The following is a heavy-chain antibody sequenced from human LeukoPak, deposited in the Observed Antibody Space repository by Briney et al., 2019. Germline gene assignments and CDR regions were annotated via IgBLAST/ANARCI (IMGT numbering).Heavy chain of an antibody. V-gene: IGHV3-23*01. CDR2: ISGSGGST. CDR3: AKDQVRITMVRGVITTHYYYGMDV. Sequence: GGSLRLSCAASGFTFSSYAMSWVRQAPGKGLEWVSAISGSGGSTYYADSVKGRFTISRDNSKNTLYLQMNSLRAEDTAVYYCAKDQVRITMVRGVITTHYYYGMDVWGQGTAVTVSS. CDR1: GFTFSSYA. D-gene: IGHD3-10*01. J-gene: IGHJ6*02.